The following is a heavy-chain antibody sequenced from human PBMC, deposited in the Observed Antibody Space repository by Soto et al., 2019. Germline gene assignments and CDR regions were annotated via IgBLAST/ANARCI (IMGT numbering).Heavy chain of an antibody. CDR1: GGSISSGGYY. Sequence: PSETLSLTCTVSGGSISSGGYYWSWIRQHPGKGLEWIGYTYYSGSTYYNPSLKSRVTISVDTSKNQFSLKLSSVTAADTAVYYCARAGSGGNYVSGHMDVWGKGTTVTVSS. CDR2: TYYSGST. D-gene: IGHD3-16*01. V-gene: IGHV4-31*03. J-gene: IGHJ6*03. CDR3: ARAGSGGNYVSGHMDV.